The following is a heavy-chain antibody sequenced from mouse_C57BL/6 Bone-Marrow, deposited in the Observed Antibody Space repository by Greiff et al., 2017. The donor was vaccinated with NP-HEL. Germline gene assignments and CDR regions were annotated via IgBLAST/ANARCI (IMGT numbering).Heavy chain of an antibody. CDR1: GYTFTSYW. J-gene: IGHJ4*01. CDR3: AREDNSNLYAMDY. D-gene: IGHD2-5*01. V-gene: IGHV1-69*01. Sequence: QVQLQQSGPELVMPGASVKLSCKASGYTFTSYWMHWVKQRPGQGLEWIGEIDPSDSYTNYNQKFKGKSTLTVDKSSSTRYMQLSSLTSVDSAVYYWAREDNSNLYAMDYWGQGTSVTVSS. CDR2: IDPSDSYT.